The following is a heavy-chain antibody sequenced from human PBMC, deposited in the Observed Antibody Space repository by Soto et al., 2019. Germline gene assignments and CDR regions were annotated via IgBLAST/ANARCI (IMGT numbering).Heavy chain of an antibody. Sequence: QITLNESGPALVKPTQTLTLTCTFSGFSLNTRDVGVGWIRQPPGKALEWLGVVYWDDDKTYSPSLKSRLTITKDTPTNPVVLRMTKMDPGDTATYYCAHWMGGVASFWGQGTLVTVSS. D-gene: IGHD3-16*01. V-gene: IGHV2-5*02. J-gene: IGHJ4*02. CDR1: GFSLNTRDVG. CDR3: AHWMGGVASF. CDR2: VYWDDDK.